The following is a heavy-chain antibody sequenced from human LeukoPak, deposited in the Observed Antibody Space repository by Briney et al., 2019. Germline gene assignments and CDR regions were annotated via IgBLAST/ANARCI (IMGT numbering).Heavy chain of an antibody. CDR1: GFTVSSKY. CDR2: IYSDGNT. V-gene: IGHV3-53*01. J-gene: IGHJ4*02. D-gene: IGHD5-24*01. CDR3: ARDDGYSPYDY. Sequence: SGGSLRLSCAASGFTVSSKYMSWVRQAPGKGLEWVSVIYSDGNTYYADSVRGRFTISRDNSKNTLYLQMNSLRAEDTAVYYRARDDGYSPYDYWGQGTLVTVSS.